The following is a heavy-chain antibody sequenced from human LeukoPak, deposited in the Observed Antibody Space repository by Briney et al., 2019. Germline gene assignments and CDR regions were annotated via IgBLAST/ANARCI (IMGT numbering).Heavy chain of an antibody. D-gene: IGHD3-3*01. Sequence: ASVKVSCKASGGTFSGYAISWVRQAPGQGLEWMGGIIPIFGTANYAQKFQGRVTITADESTSTAYMELSSLRSEDTAVYYCARDRVTIFGVVRDFAFDIWGQGTMVTVSS. CDR2: IIPIFGTA. CDR3: ARDRVTIFGVVRDFAFDI. J-gene: IGHJ3*02. CDR1: GGTFSGYA. V-gene: IGHV1-69*13.